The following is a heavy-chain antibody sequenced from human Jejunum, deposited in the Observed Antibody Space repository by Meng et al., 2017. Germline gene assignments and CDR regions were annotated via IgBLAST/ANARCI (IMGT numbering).Heavy chain of an antibody. CDR2: INTNTGGT. Sequence: QVQMEQSGAEVRKPGASVKVSCRASGYTLNGFYMHWVRQAPGQGLEWMGRINTNTGGTNYAQNFKGSITLTRDTSTVYMEVNRLRSDDTAMYYCAGRSYNYDDYFDFWGRGILVTVSS. J-gene: IGHJ4*02. CDR3: AGRSYNYDDYFDF. V-gene: IGHV1-2*06. CDR1: GYTLNGFY. D-gene: IGHD5-24*01.